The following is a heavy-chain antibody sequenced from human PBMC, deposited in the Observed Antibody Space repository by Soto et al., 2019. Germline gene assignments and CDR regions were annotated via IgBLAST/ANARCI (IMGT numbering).Heavy chain of an antibody. V-gene: IGHV3-30*18. CDR1: GFTFSSYG. J-gene: IGHJ4*02. D-gene: IGHD2-15*01. CDR2: ISYDGSNK. CDR3: AKGQEGYCSGGSCYSEHTPHSLRPYYFDY. Sequence: GGSLRLSCAASGFTFSSYGMHWVRQAPGKGLEWVAVISYDGSNKYYADSVKGRFTISRDNSKNTLYLQMNSLRAEDTAVYYCAKGQEGYCSGGSCYSEHTPHSLRPYYFDYWGQGTLVTVSS.